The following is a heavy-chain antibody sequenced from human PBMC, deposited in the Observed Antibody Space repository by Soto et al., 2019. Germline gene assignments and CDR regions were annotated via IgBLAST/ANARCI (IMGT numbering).Heavy chain of an antibody. Sequence: PGGSLRLSCAASGFTFSSYAMSWVRQAPGKGLEWVSGIANSGANTYYADSVKGRFTISRDNSKNTLYLQMNSLRAEDTAVYYCAKYKGGWSYSDYWGQGTLVTVSS. CDR2: IANSGANT. CDR1: GFTFSSYA. D-gene: IGHD6-19*01. J-gene: IGHJ4*02. CDR3: AKYKGGWSYSDY. V-gene: IGHV3-23*01.